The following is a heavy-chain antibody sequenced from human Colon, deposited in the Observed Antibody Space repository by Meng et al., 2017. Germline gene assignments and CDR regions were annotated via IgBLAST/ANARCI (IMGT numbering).Heavy chain of an antibody. J-gene: IGHJ4*02. CDR2: IYYTGST. CDR3: ARGPLDY. CDR1: GGAVSSGSYY. Sequence: VQLQESGPGLVRPTEILSLACTVSGGAVSSGSYYWSWIRQPPGKGLEWIGYIYYTGSTNYNPSLTSRVTISVDTSKNQFSLKLSSVTAADTAVYYCARGPLDYWGQGTLVTVSS. V-gene: IGHV4-61*01.